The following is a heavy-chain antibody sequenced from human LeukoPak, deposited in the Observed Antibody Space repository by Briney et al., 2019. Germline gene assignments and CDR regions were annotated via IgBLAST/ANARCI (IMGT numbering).Heavy chain of an antibody. CDR3: ARNIQQTPYYYYYGMDV. CDR1: GGSISSYY. J-gene: IGHJ6*02. CDR2: IYYSGST. D-gene: IGHD6-13*01. Sequence: PSETLSLTCTVSGGSISSYYWSWIRQPPGKGLEWIGYIYYSGSTNYNPSLKSRVTISVDTSKNQFSLKLSSVTAADTAVYYCARNIQQTPYYYYYGMDVWGQGTTVTVSS. V-gene: IGHV4-59*08.